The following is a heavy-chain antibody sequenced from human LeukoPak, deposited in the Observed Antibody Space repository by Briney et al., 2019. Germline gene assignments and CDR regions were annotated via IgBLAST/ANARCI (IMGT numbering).Heavy chain of an antibody. D-gene: IGHD3-22*01. V-gene: IGHV3-66*01. CDR3: ARDQAGYYRFDY. J-gene: IGHJ4*02. Sequence: GGSLRLSCAASGFTVSSNYMSWVRRAPGKGLEWVSVIYSGGSTYYADSVKGRFTISRDNSKNTLYLQMNSLRAEDTAVYYCARDQAGYYRFDYWGQGTLVTVSS. CDR2: IYSGGST. CDR1: GFTVSSNY.